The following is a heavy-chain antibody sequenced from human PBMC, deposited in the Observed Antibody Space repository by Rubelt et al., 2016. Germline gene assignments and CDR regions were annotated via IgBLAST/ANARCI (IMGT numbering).Heavy chain of an antibody. J-gene: IGHJ4*02. D-gene: IGHD2-2*01. Sequence: WMGRINPNSGGTNYAQKFQGRVTMTRDMSTSTAYMELSSLRSEDTAVYYCAAGILTEYQLLGGVNWGQGTLVTVSS. CDR2: INPNSGGT. CDR3: AAGILTEYQLLGGVN. V-gene: IGHV1-2*06.